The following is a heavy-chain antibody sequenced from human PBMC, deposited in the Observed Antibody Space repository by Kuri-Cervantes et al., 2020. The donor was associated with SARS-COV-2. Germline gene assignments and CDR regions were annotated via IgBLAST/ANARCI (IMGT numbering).Heavy chain of an antibody. Sequence: KISCKASGYTFTSYYMHWVRQAPGQGLEWMGIINPSGGSTSYAQKFQGRVTMTRDTSTSTVYMELSSLRSEDTAVYYCARSPSNGDYDGWFDYWGQGTLVTVSS. J-gene: IGHJ4*02. CDR2: INPSGGST. V-gene: IGHV1-46*01. D-gene: IGHD4-17*01. CDR3: ARSPSNGDYDGWFDY. CDR1: GYTFTSYY.